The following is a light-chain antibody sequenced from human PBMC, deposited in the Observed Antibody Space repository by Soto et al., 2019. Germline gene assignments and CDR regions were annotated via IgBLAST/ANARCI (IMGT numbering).Light chain of an antibody. CDR2: WAY. V-gene: IGKV4-1*01. J-gene: IGKJ1*01. Sequence: DIVMTQSPDSLAVSLGVSSTINCNYGQIGLSTSNSRNSLAWYQQKPGQPPKVLIYWAYTRESGVTARFSGGGSGTDFTLTIRSLQPEDVAPYYCKKYYDTQRKVGKGNKVDIK. CDR3: KKYYDTQRK. CDR1: QIGLSTSNSRNS.